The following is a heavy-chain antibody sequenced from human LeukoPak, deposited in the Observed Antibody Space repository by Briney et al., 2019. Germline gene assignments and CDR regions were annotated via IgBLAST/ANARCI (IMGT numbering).Heavy chain of an antibody. D-gene: IGHD1-1*01. CDR1: GFTFSSYA. CDR2: ISYDGSNK. Sequence: GGPLRLSCAASGFTFSSYAMHWVRQAPGKGLEWVAVISYDGSNKYYADSVKGRFTISRDNSKNTLYLQMNSLRAEDTAVYYCARRTVQGFDYWGQGTLVTVSS. CDR3: ARRTVQGFDY. V-gene: IGHV3-30*04. J-gene: IGHJ4*02.